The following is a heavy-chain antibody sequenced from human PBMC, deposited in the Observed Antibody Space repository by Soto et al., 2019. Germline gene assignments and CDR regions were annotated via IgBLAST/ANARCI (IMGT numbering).Heavy chain of an antibody. V-gene: IGHV1-18*01. Sequence: ASVKVSCKASGYTFTSYGISWVRQAPGQGLEWMGWISAYNGNTNYAQKLQGRVTMTTDTSTSTAYMERRSLRSDGTAVYYCARAYYDFWSGYYYFDYCGQGTLVTVSS. D-gene: IGHD3-3*01. CDR3: ARAYYDFWSGYYYFDY. J-gene: IGHJ4*02. CDR2: ISAYNGNT. CDR1: GYTFTSYG.